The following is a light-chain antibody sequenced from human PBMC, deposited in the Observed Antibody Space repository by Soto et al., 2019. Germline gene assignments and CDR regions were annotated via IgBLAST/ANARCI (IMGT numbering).Light chain of an antibody. Sequence: DIQMTQSPSSLSASVGDRVTIACQASQDISNYLHWYQQKPGKAPNLLINDASNLETGVPSRFSWSGSGTDFTFTISSLQPEDNATYYCQQYHTLPYTFGQGTKLEIK. CDR3: QQYHTLPYT. J-gene: IGKJ2*01. V-gene: IGKV1-33*01. CDR2: DAS. CDR1: QDISNY.